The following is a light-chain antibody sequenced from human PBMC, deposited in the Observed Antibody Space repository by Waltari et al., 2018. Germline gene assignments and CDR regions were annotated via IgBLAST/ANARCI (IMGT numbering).Light chain of an antibody. CDR3: QQYNNWPQGT. CDR1: QSVSSN. Sequence: IVMTQSPATLSVSPGERATLSCRASQSVSSNLAWYQQKPGQAPRLLIYGASTRATGIPARFSGSGSGTEFTLTISSLQSEDFAVYYCQQYNNWPQGTFGQGTKLEIK. V-gene: IGKV3-15*01. J-gene: IGKJ2*02. CDR2: GAS.